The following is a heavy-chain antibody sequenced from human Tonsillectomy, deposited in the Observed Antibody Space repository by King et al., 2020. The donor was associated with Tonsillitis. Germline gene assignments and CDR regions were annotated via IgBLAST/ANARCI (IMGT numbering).Heavy chain of an antibody. J-gene: IGHJ4*02. D-gene: IGHD3-10*01. CDR1: GFTFSDYA. V-gene: IGHV3-23*04. CDR3: APTRGNIEYYFDF. Sequence: VQLVESGGGLVQPGGSLRLSCAASGFTFSDYAMSWVRQAPGKGLEWVAAISGSFGSTYYADSVKGRFTISRDNYKNTLFLQMNSLRAEDTAVYYSAPTRGNIEYYFDFWGQGTLVTVS. CDR2: ISGSFGST.